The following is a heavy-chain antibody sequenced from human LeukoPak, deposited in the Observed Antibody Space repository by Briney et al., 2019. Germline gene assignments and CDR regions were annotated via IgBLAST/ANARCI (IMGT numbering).Heavy chain of an antibody. Sequence: WMGWISAYNGNTNYAQKLQGRVTMTTDTSTSTAYMELRSLRSDDTAVYYCARVRYLRPFDYWGQGTLVTVSS. J-gene: IGHJ4*02. CDR2: ISAYNGNT. CDR3: ARVRYLRPFDY. D-gene: IGHD1-26*01. V-gene: IGHV1-18*01.